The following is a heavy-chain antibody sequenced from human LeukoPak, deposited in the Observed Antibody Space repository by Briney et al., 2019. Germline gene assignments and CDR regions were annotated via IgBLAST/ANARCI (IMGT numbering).Heavy chain of an antibody. J-gene: IGHJ4*02. CDR3: ARGVHASGPYYFDY. V-gene: IGHV3-21*01. D-gene: IGHD5-12*01. CDR1: GFIFSSYG. CDR2: ISSSSSYI. Sequence: PGGSLRLSCAASGFIFSSYGMHWVRQAPGKGLEWVSSISSSSSYIYYADSVKGRFTISRDNAKNSLYLQMNSLRAEDTAVYYCARGVHASGPYYFDYWGQGTLVTVSS.